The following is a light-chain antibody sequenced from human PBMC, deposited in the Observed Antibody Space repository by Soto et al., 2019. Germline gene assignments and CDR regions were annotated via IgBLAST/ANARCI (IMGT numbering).Light chain of an antibody. J-gene: IGLJ2*01. CDR3: AAWDDSLNGHVV. CDR1: SSNIGSNT. V-gene: IGLV1-44*01. CDR2: DNN. Sequence: QSVLTQPPSASGAPGQRVTISCSGGSSNIGSNTVSWYQQLPGTAPKLFIYDNNQRPSGVPARFSGSKSDTSASLAISGLQSEDEADYYCAAWDDSLNGHVVFGGGTKLTVL.